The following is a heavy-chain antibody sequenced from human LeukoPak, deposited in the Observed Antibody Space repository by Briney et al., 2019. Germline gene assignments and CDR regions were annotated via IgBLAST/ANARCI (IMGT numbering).Heavy chain of an antibody. CDR3: ARDPRSPFQHYDFWSGYSGMYYFDY. J-gene: IGHJ4*02. V-gene: IGHV1-46*01. CDR1: GYTFTSYY. Sequence: ASVKVSCKASGYTFTSYYMHWVRQAPGQGLEWMGIINPSGGSTSYAQKFQGRVTMTRDTSTSTVYMELSSLRSEDTAVYYCARDPRSPFQHYDFWSGYSGMYYFDYWGQGTLVTVSS. D-gene: IGHD3-3*01. CDR2: INPSGGST.